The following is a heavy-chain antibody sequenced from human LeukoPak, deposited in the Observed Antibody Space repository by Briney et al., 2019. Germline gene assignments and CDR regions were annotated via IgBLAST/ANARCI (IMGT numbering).Heavy chain of an antibody. CDR2: ISYDGSNK. D-gene: IGHD3-9*01. CDR3: AKDGLDDSLYSFDY. Sequence: PGRSLRLSCAASGFTFSSYGMHWVRQAPGKGLEWVAVISYDGSNKYYADSVKGRFTISRDNSKNTLYLQMNSLRAEDTAVYYCAKDGLDDSLYSFDYWGQGTLVTVSS. CDR1: GFTFSSYG. J-gene: IGHJ4*02. V-gene: IGHV3-30*18.